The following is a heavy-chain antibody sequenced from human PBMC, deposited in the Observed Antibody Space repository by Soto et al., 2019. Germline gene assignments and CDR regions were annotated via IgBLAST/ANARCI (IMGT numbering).Heavy chain of an antibody. CDR3: ARDGRDNWNYDRFAEYFKH. J-gene: IGHJ1*01. CDR2: IWYDGSNK. V-gene: IGHV3-33*01. CDR1: GFTFSSYG. D-gene: IGHD1-7*01. Sequence: GGSLRLSCAASGFTFSSYGMHWVRQAPGKGLEWVAVIWYDGSNKYYADSVKGRFTISRDNSKNTLYLQMNSLRAEDTAVYYCARDGRDNWNYDRFAEYFKHWGQGTLVTVSS.